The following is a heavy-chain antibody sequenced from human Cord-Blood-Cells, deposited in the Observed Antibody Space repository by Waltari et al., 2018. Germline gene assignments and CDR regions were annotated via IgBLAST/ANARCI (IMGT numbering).Heavy chain of an antibody. CDR3: AHRSITIFGVVSDAFDI. V-gene: IGHV2-5*02. Sequence: QITLQESGPTLVKPTQTLTLTCTFSGFPLSTSGVGVGWIRQPPGKALEWLALIYWDDDKRYSPSLKSRLTITKDTSKNQVVLTMTNMDPVDTATYYCAHRSITIFGVVSDAFDIWGQGTMVTVSS. CDR2: IYWDDDK. J-gene: IGHJ3*02. D-gene: IGHD3-3*01. CDR1: GFPLSTSGVG.